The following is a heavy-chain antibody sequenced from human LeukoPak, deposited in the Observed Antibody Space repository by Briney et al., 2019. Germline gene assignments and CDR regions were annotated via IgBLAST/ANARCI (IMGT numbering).Heavy chain of an antibody. CDR3: ARGARSFDY. CDR2: IYYIGFTSYT. Sequence: SETLSLTCTVSGDSISTYYWSWIRQPPGKGLEWIGYIYYIGFTSYTNYNPSLKSRVTMSVDTSKNQFSLKLSSLTAADTAVYYCARGARSFDYWGQGTLVTVSS. V-gene: IGHV4-59*08. CDR1: GDSISTYY. J-gene: IGHJ4*02.